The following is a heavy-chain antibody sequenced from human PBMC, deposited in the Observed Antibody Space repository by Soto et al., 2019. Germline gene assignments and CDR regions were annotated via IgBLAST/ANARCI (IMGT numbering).Heavy chain of an antibody. J-gene: IGHJ4*02. CDR2: IYYSGST. Sequence: ASGTLSLTCTVSGGSLSSYYWSWIRPPPGKRLEWIGYIYYSGSTYYNLSLKSRVTISVDTSKNQFSLKLSSVTAADTAVYYCARTLYTSGWHFDYWGQGTLVTVSS. D-gene: IGHD6-19*01. CDR1: GGSLSSYY. V-gene: IGHV4-59*04. CDR3: ARTLYTSGWHFDY.